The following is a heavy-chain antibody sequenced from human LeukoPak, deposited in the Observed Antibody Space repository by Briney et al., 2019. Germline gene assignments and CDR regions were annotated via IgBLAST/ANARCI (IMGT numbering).Heavy chain of an antibody. V-gene: IGHV3-33*01. CDR2: IWYDGSNK. CDR1: GFTFSSYG. J-gene: IGHJ6*04. Sequence: GRSLRLSCAASGFTFSSYGMHWVRQAPGKGLEWVAVIWYDGSNKYYADSVKGRFTISRDNSKNTLYLQMNSLRAEDTAVYYSARVGSGSYGMDVWGKGTTVTVSS. CDR3: ARVGSGSYGMDV. D-gene: IGHD6-19*01.